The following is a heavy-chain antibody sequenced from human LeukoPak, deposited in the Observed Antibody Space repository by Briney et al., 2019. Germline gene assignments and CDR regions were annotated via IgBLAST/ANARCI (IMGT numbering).Heavy chain of an antibody. D-gene: IGHD2/OR15-2a*01. J-gene: IGHJ6*03. CDR1: GGSISSSSYY. V-gene: IGHV4-39*01. Sequence: SETLSLTCTVSGGSISSSSYYWGWTRQPPGKGLEWIGSIYYSGSTYYNPSLKSRVTISVDTPKNQFSLKLSSVTAADTAVYYCASISDYYYYYMDVWGKGTTVTVSS. CDR2: IYYSGST. CDR3: ASISDYYYYYMDV.